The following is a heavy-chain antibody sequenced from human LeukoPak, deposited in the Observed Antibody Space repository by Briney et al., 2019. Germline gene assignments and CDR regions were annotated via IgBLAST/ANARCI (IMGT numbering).Heavy chain of an antibody. Sequence: SQTLSLTCAVSGGSISSGGYSWSWIRQPPGKGLEWIGYIYHSGSTYYNPSLKSRVTISVDRSKNQFSLKLSSVTAADTAVYYCARGDSSSWYPDPHPPDYWGQGTLVTVSS. J-gene: IGHJ4*02. D-gene: IGHD6-13*01. CDR1: GGSISSGGYS. CDR2: IYHSGST. V-gene: IGHV4-30-2*01. CDR3: ARGDSSSWYPDPHPPDY.